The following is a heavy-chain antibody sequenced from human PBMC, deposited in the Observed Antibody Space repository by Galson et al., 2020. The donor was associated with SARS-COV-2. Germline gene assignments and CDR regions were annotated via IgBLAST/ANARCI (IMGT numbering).Heavy chain of an antibody. CDR1: GFTFADHY. D-gene: IGHD4-17*01. V-gene: IGHV3-11*01. Sequence: TGGSLRLSCAASGFTFADHYMHWIRQAPGKGLAWVSYISGTGSTIYYAESVKGRFTISRDNAKNSLYLQMNSLRADDTAVYHCVTSAYVSSTDYGDYDGYGMDVWGQGTTVTVSS. CDR3: VTSAYVSSTDYGDYDGYGMDV. J-gene: IGHJ6*02. CDR2: ISGTGSTI.